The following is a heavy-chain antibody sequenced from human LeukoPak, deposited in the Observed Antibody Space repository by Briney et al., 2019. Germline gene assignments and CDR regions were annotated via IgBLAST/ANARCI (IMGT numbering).Heavy chain of an antibody. CDR3: AEEVGASYPTFDY. V-gene: IGHV3-53*01. D-gene: IGHD1-26*01. CDR2: IYSGGST. Sequence: PGGSLRLSCAVSGLTVSNNYMSWVRQAPGKGPEWVSVIYSGGSTYYADSVKGRFTISRDDSRNTVYLQMNSLRDEDTAVYYCAEEVGASYPTFDYWGQGTLVTVSS. CDR1: GLTVSNNY. J-gene: IGHJ4*02.